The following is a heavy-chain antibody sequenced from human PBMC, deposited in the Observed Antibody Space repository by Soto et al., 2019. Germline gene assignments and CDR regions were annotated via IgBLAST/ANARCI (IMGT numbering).Heavy chain of an antibody. CDR1: GGSISSSSYY. D-gene: IGHD6-25*01. CDR3: AREYSSAPDY. V-gene: IGHV4-39*02. CDR2: IYYSGST. Sequence: QLQLQESGPGLVKPSATLSLTCTVSGGSISSSSYYWGWIRQPPGKGLEWIGSIYYSGSTYYSPSLRSRVTISVDTSKTQFSLRVSSVTAADTAVYYCAREYSSAPDYWGQGTLVTVSS. J-gene: IGHJ4*02.